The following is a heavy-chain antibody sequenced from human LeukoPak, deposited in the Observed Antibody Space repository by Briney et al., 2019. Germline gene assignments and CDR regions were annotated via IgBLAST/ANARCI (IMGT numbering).Heavy chain of an antibody. J-gene: IGHJ4*02. V-gene: IGHV3-21*01. CDR1: GFTFTSYS. Sequence: PGGSLRLSCAASGFTFTSYSMNWVRQAPGKGLEWVSSISSGSSYIYYADSVKGRFTISRDNAKNSLYLQMNSLRAEDTAVYYCARGGSVPATRSFDYWGQGTLVTVSS. CDR3: ARGGSVPATRSFDY. CDR2: ISSGSSYI. D-gene: IGHD6-19*01.